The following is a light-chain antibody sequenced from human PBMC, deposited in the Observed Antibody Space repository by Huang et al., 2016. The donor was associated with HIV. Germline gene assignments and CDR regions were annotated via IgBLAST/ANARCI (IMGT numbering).Light chain of an antibody. V-gene: IGKV1-12*01. CDR2: AAS. CDR3: QQANSFPMT. CDR1: QGISSS. Sequence: DIQMTQSPSSVSASVGDRVTITCRASQGISSSLAWYQQKPGKVPKALIFAASSLQLGVPSRFSGSGSGTDFTLTISSLQPEDFATYYCQQANSFPMTFGQGTKVEI. J-gene: IGKJ1*01.